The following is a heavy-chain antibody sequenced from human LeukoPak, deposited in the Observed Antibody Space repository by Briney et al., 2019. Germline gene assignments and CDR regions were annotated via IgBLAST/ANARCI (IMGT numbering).Heavy chain of an antibody. CDR2: ISGSGGTT. CDR1: GFTFSSHA. V-gene: IGHV3-23*01. J-gene: IGHJ3*02. Sequence: GGSLRLSCAASGFTFSSHAMGWVRQAPGKGLEWVSEISGSGGTTYYADSVKGRFIISRDNSKNTVYLQMNSLRDEDTAVYYCAGIHGFDIWGQGTMVTVSS. CDR3: AGIHGFDI.